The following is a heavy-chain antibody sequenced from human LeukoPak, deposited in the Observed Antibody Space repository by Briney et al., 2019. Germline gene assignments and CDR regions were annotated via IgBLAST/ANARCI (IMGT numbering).Heavy chain of an antibody. Sequence: GGSLRLSCAASGFTVNSNYMSWVRQAPGKGLEWVSVIYSGGSTYYADSVKGRFTISRDNSKNTLYLQMNSLRAEDTAVYYCARADSGYLVAWGQGTLVTVSS. D-gene: IGHD5-12*01. CDR1: GFTVNSNY. CDR2: IYSGGST. V-gene: IGHV3-66*01. CDR3: ARADSGYLVA. J-gene: IGHJ4*02.